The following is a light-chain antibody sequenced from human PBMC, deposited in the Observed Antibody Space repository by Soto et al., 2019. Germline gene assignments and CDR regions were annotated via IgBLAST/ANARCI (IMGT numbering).Light chain of an antibody. J-gene: IGKJ1*01. CDR1: SSVSTY. CDR2: DAS. CDR3: KQSRNWPWT. Sequence: EIVLTQSPGTLSLSPGERATLSCRASSSVSTYLAWYQQKPGQAPRLLIYDASNRATGIPARFSGSGSGTDFTLTISRLEPEDFAVYYCKQSRNWPWTFGQGNKVEIK. V-gene: IGKV3-11*01.